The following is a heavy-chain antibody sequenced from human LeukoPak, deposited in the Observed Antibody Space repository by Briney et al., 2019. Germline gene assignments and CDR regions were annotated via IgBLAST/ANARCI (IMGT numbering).Heavy chain of an antibody. CDR2: ISSSSSYK. Sequence: GGSLRLSCAASGFTFSDYSFNWVRQAPAKGLEWVSSISSSSSYKYYAASLKGRFTISRDNAKNSLYLQVNSLRAEDTAVYYCARINDIDNSYHLDFWGHGTLVTVSS. CDR1: GFTFSDYS. J-gene: IGHJ4*01. CDR3: ARINDIDNSYHLDF. V-gene: IGHV3-21*01. D-gene: IGHD2-15*01.